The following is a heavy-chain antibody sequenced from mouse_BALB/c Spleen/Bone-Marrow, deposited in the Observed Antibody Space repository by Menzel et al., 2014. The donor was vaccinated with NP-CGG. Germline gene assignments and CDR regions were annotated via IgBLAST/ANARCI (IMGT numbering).Heavy chain of an antibody. V-gene: IGHV1-69*02. Sequence: QVQLNESGAELVRPGPSVKLSCKVSGYTFTSYWIHWVKQRPGQGLEWIGNIYPSDSYTNYNQTFKDKATLTVDKSSSTAYMKPSIQTSEDAAIYYCTRAYGSSYEYYFDYWGQCTTLTVSS. CDR3: TRAYGSSYEYYFDY. D-gene: IGHD1-1*01. J-gene: IGHJ2*01. CDR1: GYTFTSYW. CDR2: IYPSDSYT.